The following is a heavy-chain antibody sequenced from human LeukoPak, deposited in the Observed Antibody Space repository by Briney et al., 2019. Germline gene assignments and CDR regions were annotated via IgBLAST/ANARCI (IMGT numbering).Heavy chain of an antibody. CDR2: IIPIFGTS. CDR1: GGTFSSYA. Sequence: GASVKVSCKASGGTFSSYAINWVRQAPGQGLEWMGGIIPIFGTSNYAHKFQGRVTITAGESTSTVYMELSSLRSDDTAIYYCAFEGYNYGYNWGQGTLVTVSS. J-gene: IGHJ4*02. CDR3: AFEGYNYGYN. D-gene: IGHD5-18*01. V-gene: IGHV1-69*13.